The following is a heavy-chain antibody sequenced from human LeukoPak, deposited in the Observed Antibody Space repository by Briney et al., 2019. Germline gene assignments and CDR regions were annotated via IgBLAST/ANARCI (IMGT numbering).Heavy chain of an antibody. V-gene: IGHV3-30-3*02. D-gene: IGHD2-15*01. CDR1: GFTFSSYA. Sequence: PGRSLRLSCAASGFTFSSYAMHWVRQAPGKGLEWVAVISYDGSNKYYADSVKGRFTISRDNSKNTLYLQMNSLRAEDTAVYYCAKSTRYCSGGSCLAEYFQHWGQGTLVTVSS. CDR3: AKSTRYCSGGSCLAEYFQH. CDR2: ISYDGSNK. J-gene: IGHJ1*01.